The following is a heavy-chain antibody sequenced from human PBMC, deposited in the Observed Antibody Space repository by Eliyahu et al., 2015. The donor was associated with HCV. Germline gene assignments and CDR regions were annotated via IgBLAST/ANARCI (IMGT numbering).Heavy chain of an antibody. J-gene: IGHJ6*02. D-gene: IGHD4-23*01. Sequence: QVQLQESGPGLVKPSQTLSLTCTVSGGSISSGSYYWSWIRQPAGKGLEWIGRIYTRGSTNYNPSLKSRVTISVDTSKNQFSLKLSSVTAADTAVYYCAREVRVRWPPSNYGMDVWGQGTTVTVSS. CDR3: AREVRVRWPPSNYGMDV. CDR1: GGSISSGSYY. V-gene: IGHV4-61*02. CDR2: IYTRGST.